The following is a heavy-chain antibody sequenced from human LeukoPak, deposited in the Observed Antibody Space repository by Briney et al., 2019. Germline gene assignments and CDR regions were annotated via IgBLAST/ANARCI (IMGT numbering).Heavy chain of an antibody. CDR1: GGSISSYY. CDR3: ARVEGNYYGSGSYSNAEYFQH. Sequence: SETLSLTCTVSGGSISSYYWSWVRQPPGKGLEWVGYIYYSGSTNYNPSLKSRVTISVDTSKNQFSLTLSSVTAADTAVYYCARVEGNYYGSGSYSNAEYFQHWGQGTLVTVSS. CDR2: IYYSGST. V-gene: IGHV4-59*01. J-gene: IGHJ1*01. D-gene: IGHD3-10*01.